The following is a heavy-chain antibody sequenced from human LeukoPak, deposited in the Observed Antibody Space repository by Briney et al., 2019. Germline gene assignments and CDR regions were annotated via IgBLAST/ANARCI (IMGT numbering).Heavy chain of an antibody. D-gene: IGHD3-10*01. CDR3: ASSGITMVRGVIINYYYYYGMDV. CDR1: GYTFTSYY. J-gene: IGHJ6*02. V-gene: IGHV1-46*01. Sequence: ASVKVSCKASGYTFTSYYMHWVRQAPGQGLEWMGIINPSGGSTSYAQKFQGRVTMTRDTSTSTVYMELSSLRSEDTAVYYCASSGITMVRGVIINYYYYYGMDVWGQGTTVTVSS. CDR2: INPSGGST.